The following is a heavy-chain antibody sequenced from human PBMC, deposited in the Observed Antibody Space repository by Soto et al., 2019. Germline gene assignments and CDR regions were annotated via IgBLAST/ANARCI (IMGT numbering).Heavy chain of an antibody. CDR2: IDFDGRST. J-gene: IGHJ5*02. CDR1: GFTFSSYY. V-gene: IGHV3-74*01. D-gene: IGHD6-13*01. Sequence: EVQLVESGGGLVQPGGSLRLSCAVSGFTFSSYYMQWVRQGPGKGLVYVARIDFDGRSTVHADSVKGRFTISRDNAKNTLYLQTNSLGVEDTGVYYCARGGSTSWLRALDLWGQGTLVTVSS. CDR3: ARGGSTSWLRALDL.